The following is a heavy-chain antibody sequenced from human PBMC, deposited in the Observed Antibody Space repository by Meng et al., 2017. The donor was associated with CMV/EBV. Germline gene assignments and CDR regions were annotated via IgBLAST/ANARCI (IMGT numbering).Heavy chain of an antibody. CDR2: INPEETTT. Sequence: LSCAASGFTFSVFWMHWVRQAPGKGLMWVARINPEETTTTYADAVQGRFIISRDNAGNTLYLQMNSLRVDDTAIYYCARGGLEPVDYWGRGTLVTVSS. V-gene: IGHV3-74*01. J-gene: IGHJ4*02. D-gene: IGHD3-10*01. CDR1: GFTFSVFW. CDR3: ARGGLEPVDY.